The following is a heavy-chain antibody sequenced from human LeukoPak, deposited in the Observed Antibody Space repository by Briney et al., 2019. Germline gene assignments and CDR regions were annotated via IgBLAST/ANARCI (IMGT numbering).Heavy chain of an antibody. Sequence: SETLSLTCGVYGGSFSGYYWSWIRQTPGKGLEWIGEINHSGSTNYNPSLKSRVTISVDTSKNQFSLKLSSVTAADTAVYYCARHGWYCVDYWGQGTLVTVSS. CDR1: GGSFSGYY. V-gene: IGHV4-34*01. CDR3: ARHGWYCVDY. J-gene: IGHJ4*02. D-gene: IGHD6-19*01. CDR2: INHSGST.